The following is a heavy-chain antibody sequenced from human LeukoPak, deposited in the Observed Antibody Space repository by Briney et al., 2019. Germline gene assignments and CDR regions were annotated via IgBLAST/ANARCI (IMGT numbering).Heavy chain of an antibody. D-gene: IGHD3-3*01. CDR3: ARHSYDFWSGNYGMDV. J-gene: IGHJ6*02. Sequence: PSETLSLTCAVYGGSFSGYYWSWIRQPPGKGLEWIGEINHSGSTNYNPSLKSRVTISVDTSKNQFSLKLSSVTAADTAVYYCARHSYDFWSGNYGMDVWGQGTTVTVSS. CDR1: GGSFSGYY. V-gene: IGHV4-34*01. CDR2: INHSGST.